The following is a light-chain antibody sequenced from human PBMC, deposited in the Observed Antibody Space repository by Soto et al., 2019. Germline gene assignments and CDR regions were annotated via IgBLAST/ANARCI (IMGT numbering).Light chain of an antibody. V-gene: IGKV1-5*03. Sequence: DIQMTQSPSTLSGSVGDRVTITSRASQTISSWLAWYQQKQGKAPKLXIYKASTLKSGVPSRFSGSGAGTECTRTISSLQPDDFATDYCQHYNSYSEAFGQGTKVDIK. CDR2: KAS. J-gene: IGKJ1*01. CDR1: QTISSW. CDR3: QHYNSYSEA.